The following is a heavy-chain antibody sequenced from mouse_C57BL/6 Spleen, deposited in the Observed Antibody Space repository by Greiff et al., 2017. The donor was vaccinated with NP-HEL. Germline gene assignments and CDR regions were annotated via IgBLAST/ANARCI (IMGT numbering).Heavy chain of an antibody. CDR2: IDPENGDT. V-gene: IGHV14-4*01. D-gene: IGHD2-1*01. CDR1: GFNIKDDY. Sequence: VQLQQSGAELVRPGASVKLSCTASGFNIKDDYMHWVKQRPEQGLEWIGWIDPENGDTEYASKFQGKATITADTSSNTAYLQLSSLTSEDTAVYYCTTQGNYALDYWGQGTTLTVSS. J-gene: IGHJ2*01. CDR3: TTQGNYALDY.